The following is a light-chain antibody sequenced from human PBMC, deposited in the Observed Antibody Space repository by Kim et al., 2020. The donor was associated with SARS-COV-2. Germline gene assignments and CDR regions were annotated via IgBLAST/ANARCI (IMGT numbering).Light chain of an antibody. Sequence: EIVMTQSPATLSVSPGEIATRSCRARQSVGIKLAWYQQKPGQAPRLLIYDASTRESGIPGRFSGSGSGTEFTLTIGSLQSEDFALYYWQQYHKWPGITFGQGTRLEIK. J-gene: IGKJ5*01. V-gene: IGKV3-15*01. CDR3: QQYHKWPGIT. CDR1: QSVGIK. CDR2: DAS.